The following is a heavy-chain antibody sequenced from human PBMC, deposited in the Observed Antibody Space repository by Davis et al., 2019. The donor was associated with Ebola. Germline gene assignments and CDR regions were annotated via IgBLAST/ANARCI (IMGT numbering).Heavy chain of an antibody. J-gene: IGHJ5*02. CDR2: ISYDGSNK. CDR3: ARDKVYYVWGSYVDNWFDP. D-gene: IGHD3-16*01. Sequence: GESLKISCAASGFTFSSYAMHWVRQAPGKGLEWVAVISYDGSNKYYADSVKGRFTISRDNSKNTLYLQMNSLRAEDTAVYYCARDKVYYVWGSYVDNWFDPWGQGTLVTVSS. CDR1: GFTFSSYA. V-gene: IGHV3-30-3*01.